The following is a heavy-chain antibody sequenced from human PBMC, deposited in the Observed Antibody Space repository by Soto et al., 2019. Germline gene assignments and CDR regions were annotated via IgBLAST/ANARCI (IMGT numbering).Heavy chain of an antibody. CDR3: ARSIRGPRRFNGMDV. CDR1: GFSLTSPGMC. Sequence: SGPTLVNPTETLTVTCTFSGFSLTSPGMCVSWIRQSPGKALEWLALIERDDDDKYYSTSLKARLTISKDTRKNQVVLTMANMDPADTATYYCARSIRGPRRFNGMDVWGQGTTVTVSS. CDR2: IERDDDDK. D-gene: IGHD1-20*01. J-gene: IGHJ6*02. V-gene: IGHV2-70*13.